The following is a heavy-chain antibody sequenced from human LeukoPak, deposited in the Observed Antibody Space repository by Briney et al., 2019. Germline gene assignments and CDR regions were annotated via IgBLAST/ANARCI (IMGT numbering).Heavy chain of an antibody. CDR2: IYYSGST. Sequence: PSETLSLTCTVSGGSISSGGYYWSWIRQHPGKGLEWIGYIYYSGSTYYNPSLKSRVTISVDTSKNQFSLKLSSVTAADTAVYYCAAVVVPAAAPYYYGMDVWGQGTTVTVSS. V-gene: IGHV4-31*03. CDR3: AAVVVPAAAPYYYGMDV. CDR1: GGSISSGGYY. J-gene: IGHJ6*02. D-gene: IGHD2-2*01.